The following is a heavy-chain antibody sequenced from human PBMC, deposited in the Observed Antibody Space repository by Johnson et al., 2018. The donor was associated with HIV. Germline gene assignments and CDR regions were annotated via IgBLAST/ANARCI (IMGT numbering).Heavy chain of an antibody. V-gene: IGHV3-30*03. Sequence: VQLVESGGGLVQPGGSLRLSCAASGFTFSSYDMHWVHQAPGKGLEWVEVISYDGSNKYYADSVKGRFTISRDNSKNTLYLQMNSLRAEDTAVYYCATEVDAFDMWGQGTLVTVSA. CDR1: GFTFSSYD. CDR2: ISYDGSNK. J-gene: IGHJ3*02. CDR3: ATEVDAFDM.